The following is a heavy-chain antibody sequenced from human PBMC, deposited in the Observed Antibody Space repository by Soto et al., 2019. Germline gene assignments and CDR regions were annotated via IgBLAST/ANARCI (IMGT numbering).Heavy chain of an antibody. CDR1: GFTFSDYY. J-gene: IGHJ5*02. Sequence: QVQLVESGGGLVKPGGSLRLSCAASGFTFSDYYMSWIRQALGKGLEWVSYISSCGSTIYYADSVKGRFTVSRDNAKKSLYLQMNILRAEDTAVNYCARVRYYGSGRSMNWFGPWGKGKLLSVSS. D-gene: IGHD3-10*01. CDR2: ISSCGSTI. CDR3: ARVRYYGSGRSMNWFGP. V-gene: IGHV3-11*01.